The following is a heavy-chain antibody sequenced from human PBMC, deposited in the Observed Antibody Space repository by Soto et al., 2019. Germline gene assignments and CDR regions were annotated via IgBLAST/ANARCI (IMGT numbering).Heavy chain of an antibody. V-gene: IGHV1-69*06. CDR3: ARGLSVAGTWGYYSYGMDV. CDR2: IIPFFGTA. Sequence: QVQLVQSGAEVKKPGSSVTVSCKASGGTVTNYAISWVRQAPGQGLEWMGGIIPFFGTANYAQKFQGKVTITADKSTNTAYMELTSLRSENTAVYYCARGLSVAGTWGYYSYGMDVWGQGTTVTVSS. D-gene: IGHD6-19*01. CDR1: GGTVTNYA. J-gene: IGHJ6*02.